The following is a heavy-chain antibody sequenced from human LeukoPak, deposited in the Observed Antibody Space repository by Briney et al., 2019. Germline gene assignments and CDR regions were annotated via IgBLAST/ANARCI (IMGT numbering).Heavy chain of an antibody. CDR3: ARLGPPDY. J-gene: IGHJ4*02. CDR1: GGSISSSSYY. CDR2: IYYSGST. V-gene: IGHV4-39*01. Sequence: SETLSLTCTVSGGSISSSSYYWGWIRQPPGKGLEWTGSIYYSGSTYYNPSLKSRVTISVDTSKNQFSLKLSSVTAADTAVYYCARLGPPDYWGQGTLVTVSS.